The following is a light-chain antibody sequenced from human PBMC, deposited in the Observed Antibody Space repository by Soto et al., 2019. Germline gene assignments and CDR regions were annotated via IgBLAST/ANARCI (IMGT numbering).Light chain of an antibody. CDR1: QSVSSSY. V-gene: IGKV3-20*01. CDR3: QQYGSSGT. J-gene: IGKJ1*01. Sequence: EIVLTQSPGTLSLSPGERATLSCRASQSVSSSYLAWYQQKPGQAPRLLIYDASNRATGIPDRFSRSGSGTDFTLTITSLEPEEFAVYYCQQYGSSGTFGPGTKGDIK. CDR2: DAS.